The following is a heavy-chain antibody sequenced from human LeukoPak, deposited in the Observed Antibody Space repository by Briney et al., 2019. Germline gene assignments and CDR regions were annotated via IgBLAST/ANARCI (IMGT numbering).Heavy chain of an antibody. D-gene: IGHD3-16*01. V-gene: IGHV1-2*02. CDR3: ARDRTGVFPEYFQH. J-gene: IGHJ1*01. CDR1: GYTFTGYY. CDR2: INPNSGGT. Sequence: ASVKVSCKASGYTFTGYYMHWVRQAPGQGLEWMGWINPNSGGTNCAQKFQGRVTMTRDTSISTAYMELSRLRSDDTAVYYCARDRTGVFPEYFQHWGQGTLVTVSS.